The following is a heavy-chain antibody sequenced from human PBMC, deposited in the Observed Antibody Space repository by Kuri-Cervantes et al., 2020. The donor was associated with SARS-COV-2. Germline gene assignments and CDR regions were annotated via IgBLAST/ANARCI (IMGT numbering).Heavy chain of an antibody. D-gene: IGHD3-3*01. J-gene: IGHJ4*02. CDR3: ARDWGQSRYDFWSGYALGY. V-gene: IGHV1-69*04. CDR1: GGTFSSYA. CDR2: IIPILGTA. Sequence: SVKVSCKASGGTFSSYAISWVRQAPGQGLEWMGRIIPILGTANYAQKFQGRVTMTRDTSTSTVYMELSSLRSEDTAVYYCARDWGQSRYDFWSGYALGYWGQGTLVTVSS.